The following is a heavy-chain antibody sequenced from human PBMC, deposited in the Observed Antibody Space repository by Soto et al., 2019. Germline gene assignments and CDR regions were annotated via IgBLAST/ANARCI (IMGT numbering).Heavy chain of an antibody. J-gene: IGHJ6*03. CDR2: INPSGGST. CDR1: GYTFTSYY. Sequence: GASGKVSCKASGYTFTSYYMHWVRQAPGQGLEWMGIINPSGGSTSYAQKFQGRVTMTRDTSTSTVYMELSSLRSEDTAVYYCAGSQFKYYDILTGYYNHYYMDVWGKGTTVTVSS. CDR3: AGSQFKYYDILTGYYNHYYMDV. V-gene: IGHV1-46*03. D-gene: IGHD3-9*01.